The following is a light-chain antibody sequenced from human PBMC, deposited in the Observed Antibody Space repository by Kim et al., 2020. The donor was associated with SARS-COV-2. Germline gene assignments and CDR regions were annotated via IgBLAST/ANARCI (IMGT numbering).Light chain of an antibody. J-gene: IGLJ3*02. CDR3: ASYTSNNVHM. Sequence: QSVLTQPASVSGSPGQSITISCTGTSSDVGGYDYVSWYQQHPGKAPKLMIYDVINRPSGVSDRFSASKSGNTASLTISGLQPEDEADYYCASYTSNNVHMFGGGTQLTVL. V-gene: IGLV2-14*03. CDR2: DVI. CDR1: SSDVGGYDY.